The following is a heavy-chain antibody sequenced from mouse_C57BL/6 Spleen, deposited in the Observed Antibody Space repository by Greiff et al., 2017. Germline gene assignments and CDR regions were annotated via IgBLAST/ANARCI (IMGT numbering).Heavy chain of an antibody. D-gene: IGHD4-1*01. Sequence: QVTLKVSGPGILQPSQTLSLTCSFSGFSLSTSNMGIGWIRPPSGKGLEWLAHICWNDDKYYNPSLKSRLTSSKDTSNNQVFLMITSVDTADTATYYCAQVTGTRAMDYWGKGTSVTVSS. V-gene: IGHV8-5*01. J-gene: IGHJ4*01. CDR3: AQVTGTRAMDY. CDR2: ICWNDDK. CDR1: GFSLSTSNMG.